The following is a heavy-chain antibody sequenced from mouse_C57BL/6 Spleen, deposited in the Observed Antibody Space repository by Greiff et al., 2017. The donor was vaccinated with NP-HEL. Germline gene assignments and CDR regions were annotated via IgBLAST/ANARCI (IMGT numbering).Heavy chain of an antibody. CDR2: ISSGSRTI. CDR1: GFTFSDYG. Sequence: EVMLVESGGGLVKPGGSLKLSCAASGFTFSDYGMHWVRQAPEKGLEWVAYISSGSRTIYYADTVKGRFTISRDNAKNTLFLQMTSLRSEDTAMYYCARPNWDERYFDVWGTGTTVTVSS. D-gene: IGHD4-1*01. CDR3: ARPNWDERYFDV. J-gene: IGHJ1*03. V-gene: IGHV5-17*01.